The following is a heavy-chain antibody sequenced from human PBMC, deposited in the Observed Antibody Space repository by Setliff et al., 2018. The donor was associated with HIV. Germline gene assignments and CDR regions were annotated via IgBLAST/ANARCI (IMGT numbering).Heavy chain of an antibody. CDR2: ISTSSSYI. J-gene: IGHJ3*02. CDR1: GFSFSSYT. Sequence: PGGSLRLSCAASGFSFSSYTMNWVRQAPGKGLEWVSSISTSSSYIYYADSVKGRFTISRDNAKNSLYLQMNSLRAEDTALYFCTRDRGRPDSFDIWGQGTMVTVSS. V-gene: IGHV3-21*01. CDR3: TRDRGRPDSFDI. D-gene: IGHD1-26*01.